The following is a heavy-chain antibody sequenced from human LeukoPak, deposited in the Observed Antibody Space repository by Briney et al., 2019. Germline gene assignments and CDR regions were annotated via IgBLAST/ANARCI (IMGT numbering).Heavy chain of an antibody. CDR1: GGSISSGGYY. CDR3: ARGGYSSSFGYYYMDV. D-gene: IGHD6-6*01. J-gene: IGHJ6*03. Sequence: SETLSLTCTVSGGSISSGGYYWSWIRQPPGKGLEWIGYIYHSGSTYYNPSLKSRVTISVDRSKNQFSLKLSSVTAADTAVYYCARGGYSSSFGYYYMDVWGKGTTVTVSS. CDR2: IYHSGST. V-gene: IGHV4-30-2*01.